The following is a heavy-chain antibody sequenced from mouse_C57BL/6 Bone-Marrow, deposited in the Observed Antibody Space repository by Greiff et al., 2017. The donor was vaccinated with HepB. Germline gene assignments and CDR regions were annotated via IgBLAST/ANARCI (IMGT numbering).Heavy chain of an antibody. CDR2: IYPGDGDT. J-gene: IGHJ3*01. CDR3: ARYYDYDYAY. V-gene: IGHV1-82*01. D-gene: IGHD2-4*01. Sequence: VQGVESGPELVKPGASVKISCKASGYAFSSSWMNWVKQRPGKGLEWIGRIYPGDGDTNYNGKFKGKATLTADKSSSTAYMELRSLTSEDSAVYFCARYYDYDYAYWGQGTLVTVSA. CDR1: GYAFSSSW.